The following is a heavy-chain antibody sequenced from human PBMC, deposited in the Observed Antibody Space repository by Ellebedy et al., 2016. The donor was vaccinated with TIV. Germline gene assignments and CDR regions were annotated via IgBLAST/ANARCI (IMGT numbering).Heavy chain of an antibody. D-gene: IGHD3-16*01. Sequence: GESLKISCAASGFTVSSNYMSWVRQAPGRGLEWVSTIYSSGGTYYAGSVKGRFTISRDNSKNTLYLQMNCLRAEDTAVYYCANSPPLGFVFTSLDVWGQGTTVTVSS. V-gene: IGHV3-53*01. CDR3: ANSPPLGFVFTSLDV. CDR2: IYSSGGT. CDR1: GFTVSSNY. J-gene: IGHJ6*02.